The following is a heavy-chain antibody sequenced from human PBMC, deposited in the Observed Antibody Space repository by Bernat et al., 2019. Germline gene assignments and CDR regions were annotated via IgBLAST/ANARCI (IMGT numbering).Heavy chain of an antibody. CDR2: IIPILGIA. V-gene: IGHV1-69*09. CDR3: ARSKRAPYCGGDCLDAFDI. Sequence: QVQLVQSGSELKKPGASVKVSCKASGYTFTSYAMNWVRQAPGQGLEWMGRIIPILGIANYAQKFQGRVTITADKSTSTAYMELSRLGSEDTAVYYCARSKRAPYCGGDCLDAFDIWGQGTMVTVSS. CDR1: GYTFTSYA. J-gene: IGHJ3*02. D-gene: IGHD2-21*02.